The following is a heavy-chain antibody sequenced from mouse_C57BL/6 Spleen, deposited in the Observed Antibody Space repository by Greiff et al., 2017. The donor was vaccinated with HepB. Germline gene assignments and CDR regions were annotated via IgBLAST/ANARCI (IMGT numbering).Heavy chain of an antibody. D-gene: IGHD3-2*02. Sequence: VQLKESGPGLVKPSQSLSLTCSVTGYSITSGYYWNWIRQFPGDKLEWMGYISYDGSNNYNPSLKNRISITRDTSKNQFFLKLNSVTTEDTATYYCARGQTAQAMDYWGQGTSVTVSS. J-gene: IGHJ4*01. CDR1: GYSITSGYY. CDR3: ARGQTAQAMDY. CDR2: ISYDGSN. V-gene: IGHV3-6*01.